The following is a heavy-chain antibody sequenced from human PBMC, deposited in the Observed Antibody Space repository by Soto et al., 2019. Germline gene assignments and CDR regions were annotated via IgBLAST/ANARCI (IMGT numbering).Heavy chain of an antibody. CDR1: GGTFSSYA. CDR2: IIPIFGTA. V-gene: IGHV1-69*01. CDR3: ARSGSSIAARHYWFDP. Sequence: QVQLVQSGAEVKKPGSSVKVSCKASGGTFSSYAISWVRQAPGQGLEWMGGIIPIFGTANYAQKFQGRVTITADESTSTAYMELSSLRSEDTAVYYCARSGSSIAARHYWFDPWGQGTRSPSPQ. J-gene: IGHJ5*02. D-gene: IGHD6-6*01.